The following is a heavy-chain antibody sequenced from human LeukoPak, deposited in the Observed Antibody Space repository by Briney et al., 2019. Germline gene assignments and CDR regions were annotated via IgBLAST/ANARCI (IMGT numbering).Heavy chain of an antibody. D-gene: IGHD1-26*01. V-gene: IGHV4-59*01. CDR2: IDYSGST. Sequence: SSETLSLTCTVSGGSISNYYWSWIRQPPGKGLEWIRYIDYSGSTNYNPSLKSPVTISVDTSKNQFSLKLSSVTAADTAVYYCARYGEGGGPFDYWGQGALVTVSS. CDR1: GGSISNYY. J-gene: IGHJ4*02. CDR3: ARYGEGGGPFDY.